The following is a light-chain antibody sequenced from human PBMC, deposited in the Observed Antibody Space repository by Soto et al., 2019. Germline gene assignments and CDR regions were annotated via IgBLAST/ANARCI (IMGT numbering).Light chain of an antibody. CDR2: GAT. CDR3: QQYGSSVRT. Sequence: DIALTQSPGTLSLSPGVRAILSCRASQSVNSGSLAWYQQRPGQAPRLLIYGATIRATGIPDKFSGSGSGTDFTLTIRRLEPEDFAVYYCQQYGSSVRTFGQGTKVEIK. J-gene: IGKJ1*01. CDR1: QSVNSGS. V-gene: IGKV3-20*01.